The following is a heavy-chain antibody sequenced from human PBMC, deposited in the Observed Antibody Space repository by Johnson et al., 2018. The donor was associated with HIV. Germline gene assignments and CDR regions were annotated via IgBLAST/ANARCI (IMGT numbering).Heavy chain of an antibody. V-gene: IGHV3-7*01. Sequence: VQLVESGGGLVQPGGSLRLSCAASGFTHRTYWMTWVRQAPGKGLEWVANINQDGSEKYYVDSVKGRFTISRDNAKNSLDLQMNSLRVEDTAVYYCARDGVVVVAGGWGAFDIWGQGTMVTVSS. J-gene: IGHJ3*02. CDR2: INQDGSEK. CDR1: GFTHRTYW. CDR3: ARDGVVVVAGGWGAFDI. D-gene: IGHD2-15*01.